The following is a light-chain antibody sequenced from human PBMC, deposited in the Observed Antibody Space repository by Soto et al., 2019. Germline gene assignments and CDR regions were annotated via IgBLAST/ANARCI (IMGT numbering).Light chain of an antibody. V-gene: IGLV1-47*01. CDR2: RNN. J-gene: IGLJ3*02. CDR3: AAWDGSLSGWV. Sequence: QSVLTQPPSASGTPGQRVTISCSGSSSNIGSNFVYWYQQFPGTAPKLLIYRNNQRPSGVPDRFSGSKSGTSASLAISGPLSEDEADYYCAAWDGSLSGWVFGGGTKLTVL. CDR1: SSNIGSNF.